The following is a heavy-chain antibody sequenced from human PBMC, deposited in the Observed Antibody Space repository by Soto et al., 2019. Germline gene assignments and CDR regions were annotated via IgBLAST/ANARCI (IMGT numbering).Heavy chain of an antibody. CDR2: INAGNGNT. J-gene: IGHJ6*02. CDR3: ARDSSGWYAYYYYGMDV. CDR1: GYTFTSYA. Sequence: ASVKVSCKAPGYTFTSYAMHWVRQAPGQRLEWMGWINAGNGNTKYSQKFQGRVTITRDTSASTAYMELSSLRSEDTAVYYCARDSSGWYAYYYYGMDVWGQGTTVTV. D-gene: IGHD6-19*01. V-gene: IGHV1-3*01.